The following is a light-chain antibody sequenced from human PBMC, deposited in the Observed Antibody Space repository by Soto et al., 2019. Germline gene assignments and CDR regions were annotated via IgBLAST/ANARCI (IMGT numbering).Light chain of an antibody. CDR2: GAS. CDR3: QQTFSPDVT. Sequence: DIHLTQSPSSLSAAVSDRVTSTCRASQAILTYLNWLQQKAGKAPEVLIYGASGLRSGVPSRFTGSGSATDFTLTIISLHREDAGTYFCQQTFSPDVTFGGGTKV. CDR1: QAILTY. J-gene: IGKJ4*01. V-gene: IGKV1-39*01.